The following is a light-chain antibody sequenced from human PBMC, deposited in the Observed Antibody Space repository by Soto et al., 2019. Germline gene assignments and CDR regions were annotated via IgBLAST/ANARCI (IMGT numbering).Light chain of an antibody. J-gene: IGKJ2*01. CDR2: STS. CDR3: QQSYNIPFT. V-gene: IGKV1-39*01. Sequence: DIQMTQSPASLSASVGGRVTITCRASQSISTYLNWYQQRPGKVPNLLIYSTSSLQSGVPSRFSGSGYGTDFTLTISSLQPEDFATYYCQQSYNIPFTFGQGTKVDIK. CDR1: QSISTY.